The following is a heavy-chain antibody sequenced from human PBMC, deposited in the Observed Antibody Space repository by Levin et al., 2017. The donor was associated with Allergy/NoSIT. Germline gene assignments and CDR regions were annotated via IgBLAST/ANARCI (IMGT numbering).Heavy chain of an antibody. J-gene: IGHJ2*01. CDR1: GGPISSYY. CDR3: ARNPSYGLGDWYIDL. D-gene: IGHD5-18*01. V-gene: IGHV4-4*07. Sequence: SETLSLTCTVSGGPISSYYWSWIRQPAGKGLEWIGRIYTSGSTNYNPSPKSRVTMSADTTKNQFSLKLSSVTAADTAVYYCARNPSYGLGDWYIDLWGRGTLVTVSS. CDR2: IYTSGST.